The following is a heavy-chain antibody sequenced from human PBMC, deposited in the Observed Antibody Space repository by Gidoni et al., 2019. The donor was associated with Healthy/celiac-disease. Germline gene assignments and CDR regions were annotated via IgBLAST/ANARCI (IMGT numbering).Heavy chain of an antibody. D-gene: IGHD6-19*01. CDR1: GGSISSYY. V-gene: IGHV4-59*01. CDR2: IYYSGST. CDR3: ARGAAVAGTDAFDI. J-gene: IGHJ3*02. Sequence: QVQLQESGPGLVKPSETLSLPCTVSGGSISSYYWSWIRQPPGKGLEWIGYIYYSGSTNYNPSLKSRVTISVDTSKNQFSLKLSSVTAADTAVYYCARGAAVAGTDAFDIWGQGTMVTVSS.